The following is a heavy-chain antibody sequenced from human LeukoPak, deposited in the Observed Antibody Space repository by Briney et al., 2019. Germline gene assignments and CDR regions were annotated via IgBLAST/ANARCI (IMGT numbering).Heavy chain of an antibody. D-gene: IGHD6-13*01. Sequence: GGSLRLSCAASGFTFSSYAMSWVRQAPGKGLEWVSAISGSGGSTYYADSVKGRFTISRDNSKDTLYLQMNSLRAEDTAVYYCAKAGASIAAAGLDYWGQGTLVTVSP. CDR2: ISGSGGST. CDR1: GFTFSSYA. V-gene: IGHV3-23*01. CDR3: AKAGASIAAAGLDY. J-gene: IGHJ4*02.